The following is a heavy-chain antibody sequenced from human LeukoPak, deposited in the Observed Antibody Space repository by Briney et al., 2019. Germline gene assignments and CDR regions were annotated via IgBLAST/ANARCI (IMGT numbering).Heavy chain of an antibody. Sequence: SETLSLTCTVSGGSISSYYWSWIRQPPGKGLEWIGNIYYSGSTYYNPSLKSRVTMSVDTSKNQFFLKLNSVTAADTAVYYCARGRPYSGGYHLDYWGQGTLVTVSA. CDR3: ARGRPYSGGYHLDY. V-gene: IGHV4-59*04. CDR2: IYYSGST. J-gene: IGHJ4*02. D-gene: IGHD1-26*01. CDR1: GGSISSYY.